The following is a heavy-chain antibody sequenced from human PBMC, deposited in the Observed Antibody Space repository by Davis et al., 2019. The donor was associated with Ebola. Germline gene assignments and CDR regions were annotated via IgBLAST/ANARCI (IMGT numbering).Heavy chain of an antibody. CDR3: ARAGIAVAGAVDY. V-gene: IGHV3-66*01. J-gene: IGHJ4*02. CDR1: GFIVSSKY. CDR2: IHTAGDV. D-gene: IGHD6-19*01. Sequence: GESLKISCAASGFIVSSKYMSWVRQAPGKGLEWVSMIHTAGDVYYGDSVKGRFAISRDNSKNIVYLQMNSLRAEDTAVYYCARAGIAVAGAVDYWGQGTLVTVSS.